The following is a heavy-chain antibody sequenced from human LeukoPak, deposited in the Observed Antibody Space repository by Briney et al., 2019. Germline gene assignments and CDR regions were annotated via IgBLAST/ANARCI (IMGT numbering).Heavy chain of an antibody. D-gene: IGHD3-3*01. CDR1: GVTFRNYG. J-gene: IGHJ4*02. CDR3: AKDNGAYFGFSTGHGGTDN. Sequence: GGSLRLSCEASGVTFRNYGMHWVRQAPGKGLEWLSYIWYDGANKYYADSVKGRFTISRDDSKNTLYLQMNSLRVDDTAVYFCAKDNGAYFGFSTGHGGTDNWGQGTLVTVSS. CDR2: IWYDGANK. V-gene: IGHV3-30*02.